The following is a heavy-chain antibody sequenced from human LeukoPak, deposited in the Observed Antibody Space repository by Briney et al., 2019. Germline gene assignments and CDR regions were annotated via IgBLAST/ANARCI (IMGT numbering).Heavy chain of an antibody. Sequence: SQTLSLTCTVSGDSISSGDYYWSWIRQPPGKGLEWIGYIYYSGSTYYNPSLKSRVTISVDTSRNQFSLKLSSVTAADTAVYYCARHARDRPYDYWGQGTLVTVSS. V-gene: IGHV4-30-4*01. D-gene: IGHD2-15*01. CDR2: IYYSGST. CDR1: GDSISSGDYY. CDR3: ARHARDRPYDY. J-gene: IGHJ4*02.